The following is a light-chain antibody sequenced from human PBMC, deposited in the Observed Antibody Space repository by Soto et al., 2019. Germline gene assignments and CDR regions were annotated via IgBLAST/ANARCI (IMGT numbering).Light chain of an antibody. V-gene: IGLV2-14*01. CDR3: ISFTSSSTLV. CDR1: GSDVGGYNY. Sequence: QSVLTQPASVSGSPGQSITISCTGTGSDVGGYNYVSWYQQHPGKAPKLIIYEVSNRPSGLSNRFSGSKSGNTASLTISGLQAEDEADYYCISFTSSSTLVFGGGTKLTVL. CDR2: EVS. J-gene: IGLJ2*01.